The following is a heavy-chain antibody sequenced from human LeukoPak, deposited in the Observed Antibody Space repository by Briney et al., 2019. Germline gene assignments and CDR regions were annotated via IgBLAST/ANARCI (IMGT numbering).Heavy chain of an antibody. CDR3: AREPTYSSSWYTTCDF. CDR1: GFTFSSYN. D-gene: IGHD6-13*01. V-gene: IGHV3-48*01. CDR2: ISLSTTSI. Sequence: PGRSLRLSCAASGFTFSSYNMNWVRQAPGKGLEWISYISLSTTSIYYADSVKGRFTISRDNAKNSLYLQMNSLRAEDTAVYYCAREPTYSSSWYTTCDFWGQGTLVTVSS. J-gene: IGHJ4*02.